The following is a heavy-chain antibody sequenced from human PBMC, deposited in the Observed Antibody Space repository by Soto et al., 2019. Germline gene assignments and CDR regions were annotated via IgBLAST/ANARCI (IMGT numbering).Heavy chain of an antibody. CDR1: GGSISSYY. CDR2: IYYSGST. Sequence: QVQLQESGPGLVKPSETLSLTCTVSGGSISSYYWSWIRQPPGKGLEWIGYIYYSGSTNYNPSLKSRVTISVDPSKNQFSLKLSSVTAADTAVYYCARLRYSYGSSFDYWGQGTLVTVSS. V-gene: IGHV4-59*08. D-gene: IGHD5-18*01. J-gene: IGHJ4*02. CDR3: ARLRYSYGSSFDY.